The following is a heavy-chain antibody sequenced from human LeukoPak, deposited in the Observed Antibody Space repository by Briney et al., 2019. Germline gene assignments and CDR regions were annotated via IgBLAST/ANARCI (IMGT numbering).Heavy chain of an antibody. Sequence: ASVKVSCKASGYTFTSYYMHWVRQAPGQGLEWMGIINPSGGSTSYAQKFQGRVTITADESTSTAYMELSSLRSEDTAVYYCARDGHYGSGSYYYNPWGQGTLVTVSS. CDR1: GYTFTSYY. V-gene: IGHV1-46*01. D-gene: IGHD3-10*01. J-gene: IGHJ5*02. CDR3: ARDGHYGSGSYYYNP. CDR2: INPSGGST.